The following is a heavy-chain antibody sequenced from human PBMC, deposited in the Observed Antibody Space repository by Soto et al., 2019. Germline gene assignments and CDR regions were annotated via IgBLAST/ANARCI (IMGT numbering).Heavy chain of an antibody. Sequence: QVQMQESGPGLVRPSQTLSLSCAVSGASLTSGDYYWNWIRQSPGKGLEWIGYIYYNGDTYYNPSLKGRVTFSLDTSMNHFSLKMTSVTAADTAVYFSARENTDMGGYFDYWGPGALVNVSS. V-gene: IGHV4-30-4*01. CDR3: ARENTDMGGYFDY. CDR2: IYYNGDT. CDR1: GASLTSGDYY. J-gene: IGHJ4*02. D-gene: IGHD1-26*01.